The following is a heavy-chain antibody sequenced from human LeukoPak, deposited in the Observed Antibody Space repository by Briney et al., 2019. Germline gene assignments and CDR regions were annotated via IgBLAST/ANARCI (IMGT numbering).Heavy chain of an antibody. V-gene: IGHV4-34*01. D-gene: IGHD3-3*01. Sequence: SETLSLTCAVYGGSFSGYYWSWIRQPPGKGLEWIGEINHSGSTNYNQSLKSRVTISVDTSKNQFSLKLSSVTAADTAVYYCARSPRYFWSGHPLYYYYYGMDVWGQGTTVTVSS. CDR3: ARSPRYFWSGHPLYYYYYGMDV. J-gene: IGHJ6*02. CDR2: INHSGST. CDR1: GGSFSGYY.